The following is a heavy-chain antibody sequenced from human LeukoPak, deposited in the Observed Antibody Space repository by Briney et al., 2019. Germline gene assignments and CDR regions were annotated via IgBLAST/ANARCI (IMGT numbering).Heavy chain of an antibody. V-gene: IGHV3-21*06. CDR3: ARDRIAVAGTL. CDR2: ISSSSGYI. D-gene: IGHD6-19*01. Sequence: GGSLRLSCAASGFTFSTYNMNWVRQAPGKGLEWVSSISSSSGYIYYADSVKGRFTISRDNAKNSLYLQMSSLKTEDTAVYYCARDRIAVAGTLWGQGTLVTVSS. CDR1: GFTFSTYN. J-gene: IGHJ4*02.